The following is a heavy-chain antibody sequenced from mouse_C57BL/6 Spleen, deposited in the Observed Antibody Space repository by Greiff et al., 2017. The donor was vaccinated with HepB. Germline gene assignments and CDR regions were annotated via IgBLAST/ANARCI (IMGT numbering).Heavy chain of an antibody. D-gene: IGHD3-2*02. J-gene: IGHJ3*01. CDR1: GYTFTSYW. V-gene: IGHV1-69*01. Sequence: VQLQQPGAELVMPGASVKLSCKASGYTFTSYWMHWVKQRPGQGLEWIGEIDPSDSYTNYNQKFKGKSTLTVDKSSSTAYMQLSSLTSEDSAVYYCAILAAQATWAYWGQGTLVTVSA. CDR2: IDPSDSYT. CDR3: AILAAQATWAY.